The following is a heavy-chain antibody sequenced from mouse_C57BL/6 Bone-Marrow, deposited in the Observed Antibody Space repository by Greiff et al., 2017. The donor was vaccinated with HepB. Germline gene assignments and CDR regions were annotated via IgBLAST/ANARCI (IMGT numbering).Heavy chain of an antibody. CDR2: ISDGGSYT. V-gene: IGHV5-4*01. Sequence: EVQLVESGGGLVKPGGSLKLSCAASGFTFSSYAMSWVRQTPEKRLEWVATISDGGSYTYYPDNVKGRFTISRDNAKNNLYLQMSHLKSEDTAMYYCARWYDYDCAMDHWGQGTSVTVSS. CDR3: ARWYDYDCAMDH. D-gene: IGHD2-4*01. CDR1: GFTFSSYA. J-gene: IGHJ4*01.